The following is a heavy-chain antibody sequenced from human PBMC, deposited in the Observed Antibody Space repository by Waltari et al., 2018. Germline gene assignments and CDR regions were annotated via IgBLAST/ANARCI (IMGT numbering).Heavy chain of an antibody. D-gene: IGHD3-16*01. CDR1: GGSISSSSYY. CDR3: ARLKMALGSLGGGMDV. Sequence: QLQLQESGPGLVKPSETLSLTCTVSGGSISSSSYYWGWIRPTPGKGLEWIGSIDYSGSTYDNPSLTSRVTIAVDTSKNQFSLKLSAVTAADTAVYYCARLKMALGSLGGGMDVWGQGTTVTVSS. J-gene: IGHJ6*02. V-gene: IGHV4-39*07. CDR2: IDYSGST.